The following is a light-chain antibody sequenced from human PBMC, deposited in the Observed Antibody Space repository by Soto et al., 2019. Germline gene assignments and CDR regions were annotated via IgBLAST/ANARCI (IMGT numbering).Light chain of an antibody. Sequence: DIPMTQSPSSLSASVGDRVTITCRASQSITISLHWYQQKPGKAPKLLIYAASTLPSGVPSRFSGSGAGTDFTLTSSSLQPEDFATYYCQQTYSTPYTFGQGTRLEIK. CDR3: QQTYSTPYT. CDR1: QSITIS. J-gene: IGKJ2*01. V-gene: IGKV1-39*01. CDR2: AAS.